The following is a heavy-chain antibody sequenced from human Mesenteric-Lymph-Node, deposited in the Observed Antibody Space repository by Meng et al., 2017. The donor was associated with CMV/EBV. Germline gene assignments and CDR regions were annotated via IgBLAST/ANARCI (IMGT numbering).Heavy chain of an antibody. CDR3: ARDTYGSGSYLFDY. Sequence: KASGYTFTGYYMHWVRQAPGQGLEWMGRINPNSGGTNYAQKFQGRVTMTRDTSISTAYMELSRLRSDDTAVYYCARDTYGSGSYLFDYWGQGTLVTVSS. CDR1: GYTFTGYY. CDR2: INPNSGGT. V-gene: IGHV1-2*06. D-gene: IGHD3-10*01. J-gene: IGHJ4*02.